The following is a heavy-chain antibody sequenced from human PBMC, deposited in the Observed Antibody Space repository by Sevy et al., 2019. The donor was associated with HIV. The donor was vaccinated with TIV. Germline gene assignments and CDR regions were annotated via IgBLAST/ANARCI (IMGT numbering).Heavy chain of an antibody. D-gene: IGHD3-22*01. CDR1: GFKVSDNY. J-gene: IGHJ3*02. CDR3: TTHASDFDSSGYLERDAFDI. V-gene: IGHV3-53*01. CDR2: IYAGGST. Sequence: GGSLRLSCAASGFKVSDNYMSWVRQAPGKGLEWVSVIYAGGSTYYADSVKGRFTISRDNSKNTLHLQMNSLRAEDTAVYYCTTHASDFDSSGYLERDAFDIWGQGTMVTVSS.